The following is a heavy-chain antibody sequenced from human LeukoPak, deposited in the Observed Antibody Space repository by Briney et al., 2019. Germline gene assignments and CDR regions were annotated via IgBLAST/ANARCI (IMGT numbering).Heavy chain of an antibody. D-gene: IGHD3/OR15-3a*01. J-gene: IGHJ6*04. Sequence: SETLSLTCTVSGYSISSGYYWGWIRQPPGKGLEWIGSIYHSGSTYYNPSLKSRVTMSVDTPKNQFSLKLTSVTAADTAVYYCATRDFWGEVDVWGRGTTVTVSS. CDR1: GYSISSGYY. V-gene: IGHV4-38-2*02. CDR2: IYHSGST. CDR3: ATRDFWGEVDV.